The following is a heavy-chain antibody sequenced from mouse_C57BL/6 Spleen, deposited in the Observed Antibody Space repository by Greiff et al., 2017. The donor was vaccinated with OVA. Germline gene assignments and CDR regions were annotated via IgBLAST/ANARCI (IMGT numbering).Heavy chain of an antibody. CDR2: IDPETGGT. J-gene: IGHJ2*01. V-gene: IGHV1-15*01. Sequence: QVQLQQSGAELVRPGASVTLSCKASGYTFTDYEMHWVKQTPVHGLEWIGAIDPETGGTAYNQKFKGEAILTADKSSSTAYMELRSLTSEDSAVYYCTSILLRSYYFDYWGQGTTLTVSS. CDR1: GYTFTDYE. CDR3: TSILLRSYYFDY. D-gene: IGHD1-1*01.